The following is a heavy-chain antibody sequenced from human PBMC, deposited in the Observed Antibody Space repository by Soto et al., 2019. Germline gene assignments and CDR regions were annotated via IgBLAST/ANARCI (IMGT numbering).Heavy chain of an antibody. CDR3: ARGYSSSWFEFDY. CDR2: INHSGST. J-gene: IGHJ4*02. Sequence: ASETLSLTCAVYGVSFSGYYWTWLRQPPGKGLEWIGEINHSGSTNYNPSLKSRVTISVDTSKNQFSPKLSSVTAADTAVYYCARGYSSSWFEFDYWGQGTLVTVSS. D-gene: IGHD6-13*01. CDR1: GVSFSGYY. V-gene: IGHV4-34*01.